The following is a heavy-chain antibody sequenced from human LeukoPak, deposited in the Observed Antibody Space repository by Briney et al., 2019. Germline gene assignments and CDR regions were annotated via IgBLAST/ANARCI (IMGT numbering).Heavy chain of an antibody. D-gene: IGHD6-19*01. CDR3: AKTGYSSGGHAFDI. J-gene: IGHJ3*02. CDR2: IIVSGVSK. V-gene: IGHV3-23*01. Sequence: IIVSGVSKYYADSVKGGFTIDRENYKKSVYLKMNSLRAEDTAVYYCAKTGYSSGGHAFDIWGQGTMVTVSS.